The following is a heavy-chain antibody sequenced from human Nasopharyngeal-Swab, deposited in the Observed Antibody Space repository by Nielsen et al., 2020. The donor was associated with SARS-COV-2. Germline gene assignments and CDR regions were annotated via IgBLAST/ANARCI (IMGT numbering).Heavy chain of an antibody. CDR1: GYTFTDYY. J-gene: IGHJ4*02. D-gene: IGHD5-18*01. CDR2: INPNSGGT. V-gene: IGHV1-2*06. CDR3: ARAAIGYSSGPFDY. Sequence: ASVKVSCKASGYTFTDYYMNWVRQAPGQGLEWMGRINPNSGGTSYAQKFQGRVTLTRGTSIRTAYMELSRLRSDDTAIYYCARAAIGYSSGPFDYWGQGALVTVSS.